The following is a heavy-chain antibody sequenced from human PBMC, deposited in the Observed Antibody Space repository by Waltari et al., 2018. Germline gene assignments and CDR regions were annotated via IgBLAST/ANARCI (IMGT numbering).Heavy chain of an antibody. V-gene: IGHV1-2*06. CDR2: INPNSGGT. J-gene: IGHJ5*02. D-gene: IGHD1-26*01. CDR3: ARTAAGGSYSGNWFDP. Sequence: QVQLVQSGAEVKKPGASVKVSCKASGYTFTGYYMHWVRQAPGQGLEWMGRINPNSGGTNYAQKFQGRVTMTRDTSISTAYMELSRLRSDDTAVYYCARTAAGGSYSGNWFDPWGQGTLVTVSS. CDR1: GYTFTGYY.